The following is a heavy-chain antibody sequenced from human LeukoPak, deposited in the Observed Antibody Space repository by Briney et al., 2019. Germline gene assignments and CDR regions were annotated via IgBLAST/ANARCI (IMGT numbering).Heavy chain of an antibody. J-gene: IGHJ4*02. D-gene: IGHD3-9*01. CDR2: ISSSSSTI. CDR1: GFTFSSYS. CDR3: ARDGYYNPFDY. V-gene: IGHV3-48*01. Sequence: GGPLRLSCAASGFTFSSYSMNWVRQAPGKGLEWVSYISSSSSTIYYADSVKGRFTISRDNAKNSLYLQMNSLRAEDTAVYYCARDGYYNPFDYWGQGTLVTVSS.